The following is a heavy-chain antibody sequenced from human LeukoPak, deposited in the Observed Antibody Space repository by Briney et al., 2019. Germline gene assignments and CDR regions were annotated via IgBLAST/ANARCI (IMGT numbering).Heavy chain of an antibody. V-gene: IGHV1-8*03. CDR2: MNPNSGNT. D-gene: IGHD3-9*01. Sequence: ASVKVSCKASGYTFTSYDINWVRQATGQGLEWMGWMNPNSGNTGYAQKFQGRVTITRNTSISTAYMELRSLRSDDTAVYYCAREYYDILTGYSFWGQGTLVTVSS. CDR3: AREYYDILTGYSF. J-gene: IGHJ4*02. CDR1: GYTFTSYD.